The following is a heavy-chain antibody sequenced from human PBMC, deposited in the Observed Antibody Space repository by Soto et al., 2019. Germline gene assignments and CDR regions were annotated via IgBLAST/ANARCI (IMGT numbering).Heavy chain of an antibody. CDR1: GFSLSTSGVG. CDR2: IYWDDDK. CDR3: ARRQTYCGGNCYSGFDY. Sequence: QITLKESGPTLVKPTQTLTLTCTFSGFSLSTSGVGVGWIRQPPGKALEWLALIYWDDDKRYSPSLKSRLTITKDTSKNQVVRTMTNMDPVDTATYYWARRQTYCGGNCYSGFDYWGQGTLVTVSS. J-gene: IGHJ4*02. V-gene: IGHV2-5*02. D-gene: IGHD2-21*02.